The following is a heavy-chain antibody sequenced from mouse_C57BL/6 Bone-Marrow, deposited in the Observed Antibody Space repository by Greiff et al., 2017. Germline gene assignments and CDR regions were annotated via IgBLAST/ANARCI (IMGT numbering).Heavy chain of an antibody. V-gene: IGHV1-59*01. J-gene: IGHJ1*03. D-gene: IGHD1-1*01. CDR1: GYTFTSYW. Sequence: QVQLQQPGAELVRPGTSVKLSCKASGYTFTSYWMHWVKQRPGQGLEWIGVIDPSDSYTNYNQKFKGKATLTVDTSSSTAYMQLSSLTSEDSAVYYCAREKIWSTTVVEGYWYLDVWGTGTTVTVSS. CDR2: IDPSDSYT. CDR3: AREKIWSTTVVEGYWYLDV.